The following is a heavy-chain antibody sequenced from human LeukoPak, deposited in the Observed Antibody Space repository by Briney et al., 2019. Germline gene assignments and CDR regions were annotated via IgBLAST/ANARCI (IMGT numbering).Heavy chain of an antibody. V-gene: IGHV4-30-2*01. CDR2: IYHSGST. D-gene: IGHD6-13*01. CDR1: GGSISSGGYY. CDR3: ARDGIAAAGNGGVY. J-gene: IGHJ4*02. Sequence: SQTLSLTCTVSGGSISSGGYYWSWIRQPPGKGLEWIGYIYHSGSTYYNPFLKSRVTISVDRSKNQFSLKLSSVTAADTAVYYCARDGIAAAGNGGVYWGQGTLVTVSS.